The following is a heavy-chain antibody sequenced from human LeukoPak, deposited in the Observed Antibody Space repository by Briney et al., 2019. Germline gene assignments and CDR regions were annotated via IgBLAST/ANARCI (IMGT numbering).Heavy chain of an antibody. J-gene: IGHJ5*02. CDR3: ARGDIVTTNWFDP. CDR1: GGSFSGYY. D-gene: IGHD5-12*01. Sequence: PSETLSLTCVVYGGSFSGYYWNWIRAPPGKGLEWIGEINHRGTTTYNPSLKSRVTISVDTPKNQFSLKLNSVTAADTAVYYGARGDIVTTNWFDPWGQGTLVIVSP. V-gene: IGHV4-34*01. CDR2: INHRGTT.